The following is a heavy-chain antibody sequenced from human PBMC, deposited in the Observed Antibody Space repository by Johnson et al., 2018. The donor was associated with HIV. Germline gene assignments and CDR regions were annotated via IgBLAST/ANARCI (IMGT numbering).Heavy chain of an antibody. CDR2: IRYDGSHK. Sequence: QMQLVESGGGVVQPGGSLRLSCAASRFTFSNYDMHWVRQAPGKGLEWVAFIRYDGSHKYYADSVKGRFTIYRDNFKHTLYLQMNSLRGEDTAVYYCAKSKLPDLVLDIWGQGTVVTVSS. V-gene: IGHV3-30*02. CDR3: AKSKLPDLVLDI. CDR1: RFTFSNYD. J-gene: IGHJ3*02. D-gene: IGHD4-23*01.